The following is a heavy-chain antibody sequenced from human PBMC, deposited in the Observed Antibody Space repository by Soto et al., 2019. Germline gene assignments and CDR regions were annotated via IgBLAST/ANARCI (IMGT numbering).Heavy chain of an antibody. V-gene: IGHV3-7*05. CDR3: SRGGRMEQLGRSYYYGMDV. CDR1: GFTFTSYW. Sequence: GGSLRLSCAASGFTFTSYWMTWVRQAPGKGLEWVANIKLDGTEKYNVDTVKGRFTISRDNAKNSLYLQMSSLGAEDTALYFCSRGGRMEQLGRSYYYGMDVWGQGTTVTVSS. D-gene: IGHD1-1*01. CDR2: IKLDGTEK. J-gene: IGHJ6*02.